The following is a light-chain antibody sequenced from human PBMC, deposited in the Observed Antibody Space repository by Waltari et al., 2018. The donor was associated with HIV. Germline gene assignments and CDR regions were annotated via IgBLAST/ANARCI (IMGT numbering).Light chain of an antibody. Sequence: QSALTQTRSVSGSPGQSVTISCTGISSELGRYTYVSWYQQDPGKAPKLMLFDVNKRPSGVPARFSGSKSGNTASLTISGLQAEDEADYYCCSNAGSHVVFGGGTKVTVL. V-gene: IGLV2-11*01. CDR3: CSNAGSHVV. CDR2: DVN. CDR1: SSELGRYTY. J-gene: IGLJ2*01.